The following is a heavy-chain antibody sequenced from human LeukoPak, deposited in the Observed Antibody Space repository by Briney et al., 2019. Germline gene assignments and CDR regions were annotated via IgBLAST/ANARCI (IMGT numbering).Heavy chain of an antibody. CDR3: ARSNWNDPFDY. D-gene: IGHD1-20*01. V-gene: IGHV4-39*01. Sequence: SETLSLTCNVSGGSISSTSYYWDWIRQPPGKGLEWIGSSYYSGSTYYNPSLKSRVTISVDTSKNQFSLRLSSVSAADTAVYYCARSNWNDPFDYWGQGTLVTVSS. J-gene: IGHJ4*02. CDR1: GGSISSTSYY. CDR2: SYYSGST.